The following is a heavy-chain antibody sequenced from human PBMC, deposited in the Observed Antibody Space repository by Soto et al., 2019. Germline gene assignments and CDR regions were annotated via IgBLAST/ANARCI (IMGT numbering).Heavy chain of an antibody. CDR1: GGSISSYY. CDR3: ARESYYYDSSGYSRYFAY. D-gene: IGHD3-22*01. V-gene: IGHV4-59*01. Sequence: SETLSLTCTVSGGSISSYYWSWIRQPPGKGLEWIGYIYYSGSTNYNPSLKSRVTISVDTSKNQFSLKLSSVTAADTAVYYCARESYYYDSSGYSRYFAYWGQETLVTVS. J-gene: IGHJ4*02. CDR2: IYYSGST.